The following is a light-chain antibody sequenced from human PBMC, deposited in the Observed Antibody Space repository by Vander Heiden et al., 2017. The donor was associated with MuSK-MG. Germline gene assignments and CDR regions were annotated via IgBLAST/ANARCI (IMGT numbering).Light chain of an antibody. CDR3: QQYGSSR. CDR2: GAS. Sequence: EIVLTQSPGTLSLSPGERATLSCRASQSVSSCYLAWYQQKPGQAPRLLIYGASSRATGIPDRFSGSGSGTDFTLTISRLEPEDFAVYYCQQYGSSRFGQGTRLEIK. J-gene: IGKJ5*01. CDR1: QSVSSCY. V-gene: IGKV3-20*01.